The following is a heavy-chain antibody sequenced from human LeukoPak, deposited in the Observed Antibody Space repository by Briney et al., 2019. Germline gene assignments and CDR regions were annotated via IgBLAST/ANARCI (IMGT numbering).Heavy chain of an antibody. CDR1: GYTFTSYY. V-gene: IGHV1-46*01. Sequence: ASVKVSCKASGYTFTSYYMHWVRQAPGQGLEWMGIINPSGGSTSYAQKFQGRVTMTRDTSTSTVYMELSSLRSEDTAVYHCARDGLSSDVVVVAATPTPPGYYFDYWGQGTLVTVSS. D-gene: IGHD2-15*01. J-gene: IGHJ4*02. CDR2: INPSGGST. CDR3: ARDGLSSDVVVVAATPTPPGYYFDY.